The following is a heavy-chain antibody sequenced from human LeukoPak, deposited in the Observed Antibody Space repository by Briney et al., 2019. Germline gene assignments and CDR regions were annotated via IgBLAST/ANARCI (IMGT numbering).Heavy chain of an antibody. CDR1: GFTVSSNY. CDR3: AKDLSGSFDY. V-gene: IGHV3-66*01. D-gene: IGHD1-26*01. J-gene: IGHJ4*02. CDR2: IYSSGST. Sequence: GGSLRLSCAASGFTVSSNYMSWVRQAPGKGLEWVSVIYSSGSTYYADSVKGRFTISRDNSKNTLYLQMNSLRAEDTAVYYCAKDLSGSFDYWGQGTLVTVSS.